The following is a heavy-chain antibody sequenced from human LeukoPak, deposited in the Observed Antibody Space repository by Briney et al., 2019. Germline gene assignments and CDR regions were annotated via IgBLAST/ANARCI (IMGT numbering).Heavy chain of an antibody. CDR2: IYHSGST. J-gene: IGHJ5*02. V-gene: IGHV4-38-2*02. CDR1: GYSISSGYY. D-gene: IGHD2-15*01. Sequence: SETLSLTCTVSGYSISSGYYWGWIRQPPGKGLEWIGSIYHSGSTYYNPSLKSRVTISVDTSKNQFSLKLSSVTAADTAVYYCARAIVVVAATPYLNWFDPWGQGTLVTVSS. CDR3: ARAIVVVAATPYLNWFDP.